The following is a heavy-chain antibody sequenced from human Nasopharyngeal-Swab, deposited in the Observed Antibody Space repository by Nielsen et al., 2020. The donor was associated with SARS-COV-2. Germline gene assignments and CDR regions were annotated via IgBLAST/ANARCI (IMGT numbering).Heavy chain of an antibody. Sequence: GESLKISCAASGFTFSSYSMNWVRQAPGKGLEWVSSISSSSSYIYYADSEKGRFTLSIDNATNSLYLQMNSLRAEDTAVYYCARGQYCSSTSCYARGYYYYYGMDVWGQGTTVTVSS. J-gene: IGHJ6*02. D-gene: IGHD2-2*01. V-gene: IGHV3-21*01. CDR1: GFTFSSYS. CDR2: ISSSSSYI. CDR3: ARGQYCSSTSCYARGYYYYYGMDV.